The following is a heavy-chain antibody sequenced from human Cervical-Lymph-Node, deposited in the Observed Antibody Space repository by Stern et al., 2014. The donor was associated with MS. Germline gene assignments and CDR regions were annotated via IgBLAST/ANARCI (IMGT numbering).Heavy chain of an antibody. CDR1: GYTFTNYY. CDR3: ARDAQRRMFRYDSSAYFTFNWLDP. V-gene: IGHV1-46*01. Sequence: QDQLVQSGAEVKKPGASVKVSCKSSGYTFTNYYVHWVRQAPGQGPEWMGIINPSGGSASYAQKFQGRVTMTRDMSTSTVYMEISSLRTEDTAVYYCARDAQRRMFRYDSSAYFTFNWLDPWGQGTLVTVSS. CDR2: INPSGGSA. J-gene: IGHJ5*02. D-gene: IGHD3-22*01.